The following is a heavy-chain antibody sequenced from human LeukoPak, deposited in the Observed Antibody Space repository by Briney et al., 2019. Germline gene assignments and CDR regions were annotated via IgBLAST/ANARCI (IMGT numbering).Heavy chain of an antibody. V-gene: IGHV3-33*08. CDR3: ARGLKYSSGWYGTSNYYAMDV. Sequence: PGGSLRLSCAASGFTFSSYGMHWVRQAPGKGLEWVAVIWYDGSNKYYADSVKGRFTFSRDNSKNTLYLQMNSLRAEDTAVYYCARGLKYSSGWYGTSNYYAMDVWGQGTTVTVSS. CDR1: GFTFSSYG. CDR2: IWYDGSNK. J-gene: IGHJ6*02. D-gene: IGHD6-19*01.